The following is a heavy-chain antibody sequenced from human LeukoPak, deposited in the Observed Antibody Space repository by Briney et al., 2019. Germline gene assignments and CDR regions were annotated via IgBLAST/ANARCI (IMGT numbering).Heavy chain of an antibody. V-gene: IGHV4-38-2*02. CDR3: ARDFSVAGTRGNWFDP. CDR1: GYSISSGYY. D-gene: IGHD6-19*01. CDR2: IYHSGST. J-gene: IGHJ5*02. Sequence: SETLSFTCAVSGYSISSGYYWGWIRQPPGKGLEWIGSIYHSGSTYYNPSLKSRVTISVDTSKNQFSLKLSSVTAADTAVYYCARDFSVAGTRGNWFDPWGQGTLVTVSS.